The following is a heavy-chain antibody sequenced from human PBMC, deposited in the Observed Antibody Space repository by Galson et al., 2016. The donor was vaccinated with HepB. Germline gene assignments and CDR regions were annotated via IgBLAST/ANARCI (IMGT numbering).Heavy chain of an antibody. CDR3: ARVFGSIWYYFDH. CDR2: IYGSWST. J-gene: IGHJ4*02. D-gene: IGHD3-10*02. CDR1: SGSMKDFY. Sequence: SETLSLTCSVSSGSMKDFYWTYIRQSAGKGLEWIGRIYGSWSTDFNPSLKSRVAMSLDTSTNQFSLKLASVTAADTAVYYCARVFGSIWYYFDHWDQGVMVTVSS. V-gene: IGHV4-4*07.